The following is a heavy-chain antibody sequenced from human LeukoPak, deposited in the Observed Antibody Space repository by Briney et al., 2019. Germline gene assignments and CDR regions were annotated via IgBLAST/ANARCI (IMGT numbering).Heavy chain of an antibody. CDR2: INPNSGGT. V-gene: IGHV1-2*06. Sequence: ASVKVSCKTSAYTLTDYYIHWVRQAPGQGLEWMGRINPNSGGTNYAQKFQGRVTMTRDTSISTAYMELSRLRSDDTAVYYCARSYYYDSSGYYREYYYYYYYMDVWGKGSTVTVSS. J-gene: IGHJ6*03. D-gene: IGHD3-22*01. CDR1: AYTLTDYY. CDR3: ARSYYYDSSGYYREYYYYYYYMDV.